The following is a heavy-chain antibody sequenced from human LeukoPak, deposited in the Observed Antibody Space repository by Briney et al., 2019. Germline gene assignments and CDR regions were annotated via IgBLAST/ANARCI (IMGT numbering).Heavy chain of an antibody. CDR2: ISSSSSTI. CDR1: GFTFSRYS. V-gene: IGHV3-48*02. J-gene: IGHJ4*02. Sequence: PGGSLRLSCAASGFTFSRYSMNWVRQAPGKGLEWVSYISSSSSTIYYADSVKGRFTISRDNAKNSLYLQMNSLRDEDTAVYYCARNPGACSGGSCYYPFDYWGQGTLVTVSS. CDR3: ARNPGACSGGSCYYPFDY. D-gene: IGHD2-15*01.